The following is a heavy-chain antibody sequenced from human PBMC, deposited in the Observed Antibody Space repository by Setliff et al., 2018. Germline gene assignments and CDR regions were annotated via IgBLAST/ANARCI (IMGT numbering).Heavy chain of an antibody. CDR3: ARDHYDYYDSRQAFDI. D-gene: IGHD3-22*01. J-gene: IGHJ3*02. CDR2: IYSRGST. Sequence: SETLSLTCTVSGGSINSGSYYWSWIRQPAGKGLEWVGRIYSRGSTNYNPSLKSRVTVSLDASKNQLSLKLSSVTAADTAVYYCARDHYDYYDSRQAFDIWGQGTMVTVSS. V-gene: IGHV4-61*02. CDR1: GGSINSGSYY.